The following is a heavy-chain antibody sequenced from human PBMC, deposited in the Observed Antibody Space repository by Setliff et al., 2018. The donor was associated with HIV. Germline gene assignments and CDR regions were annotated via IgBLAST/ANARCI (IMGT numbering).Heavy chain of an antibody. V-gene: IGHV3-48*03. Sequence: PGGSLRLSCAASGFTFSSYEMNWVRQAPGKGLEWVSYISSSGSTIYYADSVKGRFTISRDNAKNSLYLQMNSLRAEDTAVYYCASEATDCSGGSCLPGSDYWGQGTLVSVSS. CDR1: GFTFSSYE. J-gene: IGHJ4*02. CDR3: ASEATDCSGGSCLPGSDY. D-gene: IGHD2-15*01. CDR2: ISSSGSTI.